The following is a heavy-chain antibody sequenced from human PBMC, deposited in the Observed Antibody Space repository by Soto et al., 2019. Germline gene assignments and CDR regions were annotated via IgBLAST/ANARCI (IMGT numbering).Heavy chain of an antibody. CDR2: ISSSGSTI. V-gene: IGHV3-48*03. J-gene: IGHJ6*02. CDR3: VRDREYSQAIFYDSYGMDV. D-gene: IGHD2-21*01. Sequence: GGSLRLSCAASGFTFRSYEMNWVRQAPGKGLEWVSYISSSGSTINYADSVKGRFTIARDNAKNSLYLQLHSLRAEATAVSDCVRDREYSQAIFYDSYGMDVWGQGTPVTVSS. CDR1: GFTFRSYE.